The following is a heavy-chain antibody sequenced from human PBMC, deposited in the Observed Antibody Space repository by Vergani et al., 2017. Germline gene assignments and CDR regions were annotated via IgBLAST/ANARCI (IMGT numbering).Heavy chain of an antibody. CDR1: GFTFSNAW. J-gene: IGHJ4*02. V-gene: IGHV3-15*01. Sequence: EVQLVESGGGLVKPGGSLRLSCAASGFTFSNAWMSWVRQAPGKGLEWVGRIKSKTDGGTTDYAAPVKGRFTISRDNAKNSLYLQMNSLRAEDTAVYYCARGGPWYSSSSVMFDYWGQGTLVTVSS. D-gene: IGHD6-6*01. CDR2: IKSKTDGGTT. CDR3: ARGGPWYSSSSVMFDY.